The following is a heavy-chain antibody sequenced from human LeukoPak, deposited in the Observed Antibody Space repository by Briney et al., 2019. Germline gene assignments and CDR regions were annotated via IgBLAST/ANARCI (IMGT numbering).Heavy chain of an antibody. CDR3: TRGPKTGTYGDYLFGY. CDR1: GFXFSTYE. D-gene: IGHD4-17*01. CDR2: ISSSGSPI. Sequence: PGGSLRLSCAASGFXFSTYEINWVRQAPGKGLEWISYISSSGSPIYYADSVKGRFIISRDNAKNSLYLQMNSLRAEDTAVYYCTRGPKTGTYGDYLFGYWGQGTLVTVSS. J-gene: IGHJ4*02. V-gene: IGHV3-48*03.